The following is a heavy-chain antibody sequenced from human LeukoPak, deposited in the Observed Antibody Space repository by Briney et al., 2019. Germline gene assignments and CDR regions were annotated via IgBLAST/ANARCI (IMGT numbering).Heavy chain of an antibody. CDR2: IYYSGST. CDR3: ARDDSNYNDSSGFDY. D-gene: IGHD3-22*01. V-gene: IGHV4-59*01. J-gene: IGHJ4*02. Sequence: SETLSLTCTASGGSISSYYWSWIRQPPGKGLEWIGYIYYSGSTNYNPSLKSRVTISVDMSKNQFSLKLTSVTAADTAVYYCARDDSNYNDSSGFDYWGQGTLVTVSS. CDR1: GGSISSYY.